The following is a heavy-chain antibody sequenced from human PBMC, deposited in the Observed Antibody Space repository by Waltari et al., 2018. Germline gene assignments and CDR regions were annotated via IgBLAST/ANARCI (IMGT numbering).Heavy chain of an antibody. D-gene: IGHD3-10*01. CDR2: ISYDGSNK. V-gene: IGHV3-30*18. Sequence: QVQLVESGGGVVQPGRSLRLSCAASGFTFSSHGMPWVRPAPGKGLEWVAVISYDGSNKYYADSVKGRFTISRDNSKNTLYLQMNSLRAEDTAVYYCAKTLILSRSSPFDYWGQGTLVTVSS. J-gene: IGHJ4*02. CDR3: AKTLILSRSSPFDY. CDR1: GFTFSSHG.